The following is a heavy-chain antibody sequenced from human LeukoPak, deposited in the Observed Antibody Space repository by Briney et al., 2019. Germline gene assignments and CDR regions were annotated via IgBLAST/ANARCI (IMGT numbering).Heavy chain of an antibody. CDR3: ARGTRYCSSTSCYYNWFDH. V-gene: IGHV1-2*04. CDR1: GYTFTGYY. D-gene: IGHD2-2*01. J-gene: IGHJ5*02. Sequence: ASVKVSCKASGYTFTGYYMHWVRQAPGQGLEWMGWINPNSGGTNYAQKFQGWVTMTRDTSISTAYMELSRLRSDDTAVYYCARGTRYCSSTSCYYNWFDHWGQGTLVTVSS. CDR2: INPNSGGT.